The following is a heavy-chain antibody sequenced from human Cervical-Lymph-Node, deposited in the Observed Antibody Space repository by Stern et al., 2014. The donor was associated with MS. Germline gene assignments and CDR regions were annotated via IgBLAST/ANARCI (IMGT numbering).Heavy chain of an antibody. CDR3: ARVRCTTTSCYTAYYHAMDV. Sequence: QVQLVQSGSELKNPGASVKISCKASEFTFTTYAINWVRQAPGQGLEWMGWINNNTGNPTYAQVFTGRFVFSVDTSVNTAYLEISDLKAEDTAVFYCARVRCTTTSCYTAYYHAMDVWGQGTTVTVS. V-gene: IGHV7-4-1*02. J-gene: IGHJ6*02. CDR2: INNNTGNP. CDR1: EFTFTTYA. D-gene: IGHD2-2*01.